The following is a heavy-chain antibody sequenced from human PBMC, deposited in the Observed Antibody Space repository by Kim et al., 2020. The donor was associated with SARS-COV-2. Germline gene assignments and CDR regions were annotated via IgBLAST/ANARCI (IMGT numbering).Heavy chain of an antibody. Sequence: GGSLRLSCAASGFTFGDYAMHWVRQAPGKGLEWVSGISWNSGSIGYADSVKGRFTISRDNAKNSLYLQMNSLRAEDTALYYCAKASHIGMIVVVIPYYFDYWGQGTLVTVSS. CDR1: GFTFGDYA. CDR2: ISWNSGSI. CDR3: AKASHIGMIVVVIPYYFDY. J-gene: IGHJ4*02. D-gene: IGHD3-22*01. V-gene: IGHV3-9*01.